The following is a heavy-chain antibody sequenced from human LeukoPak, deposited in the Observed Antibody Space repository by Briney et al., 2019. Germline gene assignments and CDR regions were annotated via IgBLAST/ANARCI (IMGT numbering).Heavy chain of an antibody. CDR1: GGSITSYY. CDR2: IYNGGSA. Sequence: SETLSLTCTVSGGSITSYYWGWIRQPPGKGLEWIGYIYNGGSAKYNPSLKSRVTISIDTSKNQFSPKLSSVTAADTAVYYCARLVGGVTRRWSYYYYYMDVWGKGTTVTVSS. J-gene: IGHJ6*03. CDR3: ARLVGGVTRRWSYYYYYMDV. D-gene: IGHD2-15*01. V-gene: IGHV4-4*09.